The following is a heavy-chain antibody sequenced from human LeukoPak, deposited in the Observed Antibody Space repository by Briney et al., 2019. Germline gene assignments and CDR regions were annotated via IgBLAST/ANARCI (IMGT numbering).Heavy chain of an antibody. CDR2: FDNSGST. CDR1: GGSISNYC. Sequence: SETLSLTCTVSGGSISNYCWGWIRQPPGKGLEWIGFFDNSGSTNYNPSLKNRVTIAVDTSKNQVSLKLNSVTAADTAVYYCARGLFQWPARIDYWGQGTLVTVSS. D-gene: IGHD6-19*01. J-gene: IGHJ4*02. V-gene: IGHV4-59*08. CDR3: ARGLFQWPARIDY.